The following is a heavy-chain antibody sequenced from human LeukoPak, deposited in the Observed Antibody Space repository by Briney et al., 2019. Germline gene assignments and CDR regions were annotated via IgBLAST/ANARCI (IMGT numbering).Heavy chain of an antibody. CDR3: ARHSLPGTTPFDY. Sequence: ATVKLSCKASGYTFTSYYIHWVRQAPGQGLEWMGIINPRDGGTTYPQRFQGRVTMTRDTSTSTVYMDLSSLRSDDTAVYYCARHSLPGTTPFDYWGQGTLVTVSS. CDR1: GYTFTSYY. V-gene: IGHV1-46*01. CDR2: INPRDGGT. J-gene: IGHJ4*02. D-gene: IGHD1-1*01.